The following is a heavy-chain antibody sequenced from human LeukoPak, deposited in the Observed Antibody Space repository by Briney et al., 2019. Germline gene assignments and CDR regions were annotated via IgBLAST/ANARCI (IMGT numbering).Heavy chain of an antibody. J-gene: IGHJ5*02. Sequence: IPSETLSLTCTVSGGSISSYYWSWIRQPPGKGLEWIGYIYYSGSTNYNPPLKSRVTISVDTSKNQFSLKLSSVTAADTAVYYCATTVTTSWFDPWGQGTLVTVSS. D-gene: IGHD4-17*01. CDR1: GGSISSYY. CDR2: IYYSGST. CDR3: ATTVTTSWFDP. V-gene: IGHV4-59*08.